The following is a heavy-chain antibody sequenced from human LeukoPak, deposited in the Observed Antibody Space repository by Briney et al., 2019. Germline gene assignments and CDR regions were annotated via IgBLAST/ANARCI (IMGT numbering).Heavy chain of an antibody. CDR2: IYYSGST. D-gene: IGHD4/OR15-4a*01. CDR1: GGSIDSSSYY. CDR3: SSSDYVYYFDY. Sequence: SSETLSLTCTVSGGSIDSSSYYWGWIRQPPGKGLEWIGSIYYSGSTYYNPSLKSRVTISVDTSKNQFSLKLSSVTAADTAVYYCSSSDYVYYFDYWGQGTLATVSS. J-gene: IGHJ4*02. V-gene: IGHV4-39*01.